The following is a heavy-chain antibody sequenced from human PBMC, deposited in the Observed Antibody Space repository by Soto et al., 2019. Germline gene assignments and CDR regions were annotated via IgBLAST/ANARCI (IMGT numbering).Heavy chain of an antibody. D-gene: IGHD3-10*01. CDR2: ISANNGNT. CDR1: GYTFTSYG. J-gene: IGHJ4*02. CDR3: ARKYYYGSGTWY. V-gene: IGHV1-18*01. Sequence: QVQLVQSGAEVKKPGASVKVSCKASGYTFTSYGISWVRQAPGQGLEWMGWISANNGNTNYAQKLQVRDTMTTDTPTSKAYMELRSLRSNDTAVYYCARKYYYGSGTWYGCQGTLVTVSS.